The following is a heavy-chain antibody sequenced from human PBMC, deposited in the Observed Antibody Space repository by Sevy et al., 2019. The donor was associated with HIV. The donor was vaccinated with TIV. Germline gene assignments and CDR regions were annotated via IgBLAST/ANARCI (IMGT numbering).Heavy chain of an antibody. V-gene: IGHV3-21*01. CDR2: ISSSSSYI. Sequence: GGSLRLSCAASGFTFSSYSMNWVRQAPGKGLEWVSSISSSSSYIYYADSVKGRFTISRDNAKNSLYLQMNSLRAEDTAVYYCASGVATIDYYGMDVWGQGTTVTVSS. CDR3: ASGVATIDYYGMDV. D-gene: IGHD5-12*01. CDR1: GFTFSSYS. J-gene: IGHJ6*02.